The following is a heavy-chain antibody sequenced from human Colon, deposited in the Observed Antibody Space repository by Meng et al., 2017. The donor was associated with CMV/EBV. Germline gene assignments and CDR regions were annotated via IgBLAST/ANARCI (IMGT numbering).Heavy chain of an antibody. CDR3: ASLKDYDGRGYYYFES. V-gene: IGHV4-4*02. CDR2: VYLGGTI. J-gene: IGHJ4*02. D-gene: IGHD3-22*01. Sequence: QVQVQPSGPRLEEPSGPLSLTVSVSVCSITNRTFWSWVRLPPGKGLVWIGEVYLGGTIHHHPSLQSRVTISLDKAEDHLSLKLASVTAADTAVYYCASLKDYDGRGYYYFESWGQGTLVTVSS. CDR1: VCSITNRTF.